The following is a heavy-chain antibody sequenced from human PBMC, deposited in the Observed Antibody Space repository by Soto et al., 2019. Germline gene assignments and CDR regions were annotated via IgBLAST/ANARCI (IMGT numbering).Heavy chain of an antibody. D-gene: IGHD6-13*01. Sequence: GGSLRLSCAASGFTFSNAWMNWVRQAPGKGLEWVGRIKSKTDGGTTDYAAPVKGRFTISRDDSKNTLYLQMNSLKTEDTAVYYCTSQQQLVLGGLKIYWGQGTLVTVSS. CDR1: GFTFSNAW. CDR2: IKSKTDGGTT. V-gene: IGHV3-15*07. J-gene: IGHJ4*02. CDR3: TSQQQLVLGGLKIY.